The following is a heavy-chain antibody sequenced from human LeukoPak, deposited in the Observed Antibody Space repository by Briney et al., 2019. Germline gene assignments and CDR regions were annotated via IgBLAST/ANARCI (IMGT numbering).Heavy chain of an antibody. CDR1: GGSISSGSYY. V-gene: IGHV4-61*02. J-gene: IGHJ4*02. CDR2: IYTSGST. D-gene: IGHD1-26*01. CDR3: ARGYSGNYLRMDY. Sequence: PSETLSLTCTVSGGSISSGSYYWSWIRQPAGKGLEWIGRIYTSGSTNYNPSLKSRVTISVDTSKNQFSLKLSSVTAADTAVYYCARGYSGNYLRMDYWGQGTLVTVSS.